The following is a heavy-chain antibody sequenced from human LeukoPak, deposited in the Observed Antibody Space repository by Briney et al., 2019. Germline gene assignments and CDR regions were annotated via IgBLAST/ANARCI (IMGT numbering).Heavy chain of an antibody. CDR2: MNYSGST. CDR3: ARQLGSTDWFDP. CDR1: GGSISSYY. J-gene: IGHJ5*02. D-gene: IGHD2-2*01. V-gene: IGHV4-59*01. Sequence: SETLSLTCSVSGGSISSYYWSWIRQPPGKGLEWIGYMNYSGSTNYNPSLKSRVTILVDTSKNQFSLRLRSVTAADKAVYYCARQLGSTDWFDPWGQGTLVTVSS.